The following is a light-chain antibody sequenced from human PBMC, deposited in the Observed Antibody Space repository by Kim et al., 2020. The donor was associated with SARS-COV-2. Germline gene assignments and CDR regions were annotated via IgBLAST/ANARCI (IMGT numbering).Light chain of an antibody. CDR3: NSRDNTANHLI. CDR2: GKN. J-gene: IGLJ2*01. Sequence: GQTARVTRQGYSLSNDNATWYHQTPVQTPVIVFLGKNNRPSGIPDRFSGSSSGNTASLTITEAQAEDEADYYCNSRDNTANHLIFGGGTQLTVL. CDR1: SLSNDN. V-gene: IGLV3-19*01.